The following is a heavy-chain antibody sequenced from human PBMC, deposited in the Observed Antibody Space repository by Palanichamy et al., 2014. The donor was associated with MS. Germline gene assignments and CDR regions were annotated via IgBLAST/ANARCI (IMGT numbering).Heavy chain of an antibody. V-gene: IGHV1-69*01. CDR1: GGSFRTFA. CDR2: IIPIFGTA. D-gene: IGHD2-8*01. CDR3: ATHSWELSLYGALDY. Sequence: QVQLVQSGAEVKKPGSSVKVSCKASGGSFRTFAISWVRQAPGQGLEWMGGIIPIFGTANYAERFQGRVTITADEPTTTVSLELSSLRFDDTAVYFCATHSWELSLYGALDYWGQGTKVTVCS. J-gene: IGHJ4*02.